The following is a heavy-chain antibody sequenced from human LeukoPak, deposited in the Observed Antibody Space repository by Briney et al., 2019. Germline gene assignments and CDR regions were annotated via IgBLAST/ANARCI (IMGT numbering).Heavy chain of an antibody. V-gene: IGHV3-9*03. CDR3: AKSLTYYYDSSGYFDY. Sequence: SLRLSCAASGVTFDDYAMHWVRQAPGKGVEGGSGISWNSGSIGYADSVKGRFTISRDNAKNSLYLQMNSLRAEDMALYYCAKSLTYYYDSSGYFDYWGQGTLVTVSS. CDR1: GVTFDDYA. CDR2: ISWNSGSI. D-gene: IGHD3-22*01. J-gene: IGHJ4*02.